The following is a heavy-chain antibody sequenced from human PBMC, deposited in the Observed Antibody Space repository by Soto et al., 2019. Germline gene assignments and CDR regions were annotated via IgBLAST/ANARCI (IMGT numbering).Heavy chain of an antibody. J-gene: IGHJ4*02. CDR3: ARTKSKAGIAAAGFDY. Sequence: QVQLVQSGAEVKKPGASVKVSCKASGYTFTSYGISWVRQAPGQGLEWMGWISAYNGNTNYAQKLQGRVTMTTDTSTRTAYRELRSLRSDDTAVYYCARTKSKAGIAAAGFDYWGQGTLVTVSS. D-gene: IGHD6-13*01. V-gene: IGHV1-18*04. CDR2: ISAYNGNT. CDR1: GYTFTSYG.